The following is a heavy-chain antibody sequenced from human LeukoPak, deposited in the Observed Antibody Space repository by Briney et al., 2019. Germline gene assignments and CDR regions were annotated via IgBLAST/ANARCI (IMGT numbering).Heavy chain of an antibody. D-gene: IGHD1-26*01. CDR1: RFTFSRYA. Sequence: GGSLRLSCAATRFTFSRYAMSWVRQAPGKGLEWVSAVNNKGNNKYYADSVKGRFTISRDNSKNTLYLQMDSLRAEDTAVYYCAKDVRGGPILGAGSVDFWGQGTLVTVSS. V-gene: IGHV3-23*05. J-gene: IGHJ4*02. CDR3: AKDVRGGPILGAGSVDF. CDR2: VNNKGNNK.